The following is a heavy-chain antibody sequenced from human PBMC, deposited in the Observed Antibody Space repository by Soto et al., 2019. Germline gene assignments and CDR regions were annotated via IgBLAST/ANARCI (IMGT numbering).Heavy chain of an antibody. CDR2: LTDSGGNT. D-gene: IGHD6-19*01. Sequence: GGSLRLSCAASGFTFSNFALSWVRQAPGKGLEWVCSLTDSGGNTYYADSVKGRFTISRDNSRNTLYLQMNSLRAEDTAVYYCARKSGQWLTYFDYWGQGSLVTVSS. V-gene: IGHV3-23*01. CDR1: GFTFSNFA. CDR3: ARKSGQWLTYFDY. J-gene: IGHJ4*02.